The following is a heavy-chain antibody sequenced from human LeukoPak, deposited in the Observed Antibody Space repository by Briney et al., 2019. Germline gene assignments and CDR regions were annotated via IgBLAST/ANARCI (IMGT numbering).Heavy chain of an antibody. CDR1: GYTFTGYY. V-gene: IGHV1-2*02. J-gene: IGHJ4*02. CDR2: INPNSGGT. D-gene: IGHD6-13*01. CDR3: ARDKDVAAADLDY. Sequence: ASVKVSCKASGYTFTGYYMHWVRQAPGQGLEWMGWINPNSGGTNYAQKFQGRVTMTRDTSISTAYMELSRLRSDDTAVYYYARDKDVAAADLDYWGQGTLVTVSS.